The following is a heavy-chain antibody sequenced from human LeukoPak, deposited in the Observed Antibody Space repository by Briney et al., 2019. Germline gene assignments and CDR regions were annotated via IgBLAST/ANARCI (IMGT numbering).Heavy chain of an antibody. CDR2: ISAYNGNT. J-gene: IGHJ4*02. CDR3: ARKSYDFWSGNFDY. D-gene: IGHD3-3*01. Sequence: ASVKVSCKASGGTFTSYGISWVRQAPGQGLEWMGWISAYNGNTNYAQKLQGRVTMTTDTSTSTAYMELRSLRSDDTAVYYCARKSYDFWSGNFDYWGQGTLVTVSS. V-gene: IGHV1-18*01. CDR1: GGTFTSYG.